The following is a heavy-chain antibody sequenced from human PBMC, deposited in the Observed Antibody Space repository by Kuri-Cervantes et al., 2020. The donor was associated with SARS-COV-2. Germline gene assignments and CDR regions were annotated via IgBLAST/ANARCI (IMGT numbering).Heavy chain of an antibody. D-gene: IGHD1-26*01. CDR3: ARCIVGASSYFDV. CDR2: ISGSSTTI. Sequence: GGSLRLSCAASGFTFGDYYMTWIRQAPGKGLEWVSYISGSSTTIYNADSVKGRFTISRDNAKNPLYLQMNSLRAEDTAVYYCARCIVGASSYFDVWGQGVLVTVSS. CDR1: GFTFGDYY. V-gene: IGHV3-11*04. J-gene: IGHJ4*02.